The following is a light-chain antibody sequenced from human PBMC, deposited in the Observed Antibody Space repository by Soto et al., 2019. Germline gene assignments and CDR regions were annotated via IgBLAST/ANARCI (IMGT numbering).Light chain of an antibody. CDR1: QSVSSN. V-gene: IGKV3-15*01. CDR2: GAS. Sequence: EIVMTQSPATLSVSPGERATLSCRASQSVSSNLAWSQQNPGQAPRLLIYGASTRATGIPARFSGSGSGTEFTLTISSLQSEDFAVYYCQQYTNWPPITFGQGTRLEI. CDR3: QQYTNWPPIT. J-gene: IGKJ5*01.